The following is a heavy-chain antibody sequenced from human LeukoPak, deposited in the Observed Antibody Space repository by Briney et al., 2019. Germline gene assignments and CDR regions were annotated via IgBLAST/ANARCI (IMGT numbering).Heavy chain of an antibody. J-gene: IGHJ4*02. Sequence: GGSLRLSCAASGFTFSSYWMHWVRQAPGEGLVWVSRINSDGTATTYADSVKGRFTISRDNAKNTLYLQMNSLRVEDTAVYYCARDLQLWFLANWGQGTLVTVSS. CDR3: ARDLQLWFLAN. V-gene: IGHV3-74*01. CDR1: GFTFSSYW. D-gene: IGHD5-18*01. CDR2: INSDGTAT.